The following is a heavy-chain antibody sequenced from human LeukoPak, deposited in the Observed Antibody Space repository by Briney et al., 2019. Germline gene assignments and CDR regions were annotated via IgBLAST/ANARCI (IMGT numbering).Heavy chain of an antibody. CDR1: GFTFSSYS. Sequence: GGSLRLSCAASGFTFSSYSMNWVRQAPGKGLEWVSSISSSSSYIYYADSVKGRFTISRDNAKNSLYLQMNSLRAEDTAVYYCPRDRLICTNGVCYKTKIDYWGQGTLVTVSS. CDR2: ISSSSSYI. J-gene: IGHJ4*02. V-gene: IGHV3-21*01. D-gene: IGHD2-8*01. CDR3: PRDRLICTNGVCYKTKIDY.